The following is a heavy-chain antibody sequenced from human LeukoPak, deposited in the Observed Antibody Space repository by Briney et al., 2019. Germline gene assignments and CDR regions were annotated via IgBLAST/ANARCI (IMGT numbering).Heavy chain of an antibody. CDR1: GGSISSYY. Sequence: SETLSLTCTVSGGSISSYYWSWIRQPPGKGLEWIGYIYYSGSTNYNPSLKSRVTISVDTSKNQFSLKLSSVTAADTAVHYCASWRTGFSFDYWGQGTLVTVSS. D-gene: IGHD1-1*01. CDR3: ASWRTGFSFDY. V-gene: IGHV4-59*08. J-gene: IGHJ4*02. CDR2: IYYSGST.